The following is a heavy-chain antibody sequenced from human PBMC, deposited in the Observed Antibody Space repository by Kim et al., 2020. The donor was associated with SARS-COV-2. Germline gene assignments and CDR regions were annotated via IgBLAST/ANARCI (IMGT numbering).Heavy chain of an antibody. D-gene: IGHD2-15*01. CDR3: ARWDGGSCYY. V-gene: IGHV4-59*08. CDR2: IYYSGST. Sequence: SETLSLTCTVSGGSISSYYWSWIRQPPGKGLEWIGYIYYSGSTNYNPSLKSRVTISVDTSKNQFSLKLSSVTAADTAVYYCARWDGGSCYYWGQGTLVTVSS. J-gene: IGHJ4*02. CDR1: GGSISSYY.